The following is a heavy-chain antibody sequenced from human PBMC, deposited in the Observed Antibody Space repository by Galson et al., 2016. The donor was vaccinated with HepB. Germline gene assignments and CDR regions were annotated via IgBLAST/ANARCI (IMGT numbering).Heavy chain of an antibody. V-gene: IGHV3-30*03. Sequence: SLRLSCAASGFTLRSYGVHWVRQAPGKGLDWVAFISHDGSDRYYADSVKGRFTISRDNAKNSLYLQMNSLRDEDTAIYYCARDYYYDGSDYHGGAFWGQGTLVTVSS. CDR3: ARDYYYDGSDYHGGAF. CDR1: GFTLRSYG. D-gene: IGHD3-22*01. J-gene: IGHJ4*02. CDR2: ISHDGSDR.